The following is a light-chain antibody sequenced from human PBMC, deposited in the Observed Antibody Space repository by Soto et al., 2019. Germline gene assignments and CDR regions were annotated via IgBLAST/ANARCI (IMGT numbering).Light chain of an antibody. CDR1: SSDVGGYNY. CDR3: SSYTTSNTRQIV. Sequence: QSVRTQPASVSGSPGQSITISCTGTSSDVGGYNYVSWYQHHPGKAPKLIMYDVSNRPSGVSIRFSGSKSDNTASLTISGLQPEDEADYHCSSYTTSNTRQIVFGTGTKVTVL. J-gene: IGLJ1*01. CDR2: DVS. V-gene: IGLV2-14*03.